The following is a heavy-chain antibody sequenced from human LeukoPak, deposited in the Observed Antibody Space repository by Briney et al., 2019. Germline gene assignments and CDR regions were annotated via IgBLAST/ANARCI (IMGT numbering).Heavy chain of an antibody. CDR1: GGSISSGTYY. CDR3: ARELYGGYYFDY. V-gene: IGHV4-39*02. CDR2: ISYTGST. D-gene: IGHD3-3*01. J-gene: IGHJ4*02. Sequence: SETLSLTCTVSGGSISSGTYYWGWIRQSPGKGLEWIGSISYTGSTYYNPSLKSRVTISVDTSKNQFSLELNSVTAADTAVYYCARELYGGYYFDYWGQGTLVTVSS.